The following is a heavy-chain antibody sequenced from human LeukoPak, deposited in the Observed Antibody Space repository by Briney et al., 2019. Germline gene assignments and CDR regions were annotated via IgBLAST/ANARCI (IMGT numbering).Heavy chain of an antibody. V-gene: IGHV1-18*01. CDR2: ISAYTGNT. D-gene: IGHD6-19*01. CDR1: GYTFTSYG. J-gene: IGHJ3*02. Sequence: ASVKVSCKASGYTFTSYGISWVRQAPGQGLEWMGWISAYTGNTKYAQMVQGRLTMTTDTSTSTAYMELRSLRSDDTAVYYCARDSQWLSDAFDIWGQGTMVTVSS. CDR3: ARDSQWLSDAFDI.